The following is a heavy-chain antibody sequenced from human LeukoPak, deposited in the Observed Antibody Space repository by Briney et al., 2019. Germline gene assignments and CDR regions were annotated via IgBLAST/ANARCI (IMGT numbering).Heavy chain of an antibody. CDR2: ISSSGITT. CDR3: ARHYVGRPCDY. Sequence: PGGSLRLSCAASGFTFSDCYMSWIRQAPGKGLEWVSYISSSGITTYYADSVKGRFTISRDNAKNSLSLQMNSLTAEDTAVYYCARHYVGRPCDYWGQGTLVTVSP. D-gene: IGHD4-17*01. J-gene: IGHJ4*02. CDR1: GFTFSDCY. V-gene: IGHV3-11*01.